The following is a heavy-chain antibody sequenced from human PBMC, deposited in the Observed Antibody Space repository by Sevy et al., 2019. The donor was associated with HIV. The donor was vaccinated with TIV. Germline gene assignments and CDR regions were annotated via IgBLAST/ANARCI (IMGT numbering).Heavy chain of an antibody. CDR3: ARELWPGDY. CDR1: GFTFTDYF. CDR2: RDQDGSQK. Sequence: GGSLRLSCAASGFTFTDYFIGWVRQAPGKGLEWVANRDQDGSQKNYVDSVTGRFTISRDNAKNSVYLQMNRLRVDDTAVYYCARELWPGDYWGQGTLVTVSS. J-gene: IGHJ4*02. V-gene: IGHV3-7*01. D-gene: IGHD2-21*01.